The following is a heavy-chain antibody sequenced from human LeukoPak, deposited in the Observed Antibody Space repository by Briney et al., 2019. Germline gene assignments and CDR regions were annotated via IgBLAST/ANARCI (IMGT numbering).Heavy chain of an antibody. CDR3: AKDGTTVTTLYRPTNWFGP. V-gene: IGHV3-30*18. D-gene: IGHD4-11*01. CDR2: ISYDGSNK. CDR1: GFTFSSYG. Sequence: GGSLRLSCAASGFTFSSYGMHWVRQAPGKGLEWVAVISYDGSNKYYADSVKGRFTISRDNSKNTLYLQMNSLRADDTAVYYCAKDGTTVTTLYRPTNWFGPWGQGTLVTVSS. J-gene: IGHJ5*02.